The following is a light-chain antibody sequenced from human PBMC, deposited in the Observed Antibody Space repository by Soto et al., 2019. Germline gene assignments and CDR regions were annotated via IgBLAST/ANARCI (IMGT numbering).Light chain of an antibody. CDR1: QSISNF. Sequence: DIQMTQSPSSLSASVGDRVTITCRASQSISNFLNWYQQKPGKAPKLLIYAASTLQSGVPSRFSGSGSGTDFTLTISSLPPEDFGTYYCQQSYTTPFTFTFGGATKVEIK. CDR3: QQSYTTPFTFT. J-gene: IGKJ4*01. CDR2: AAS. V-gene: IGKV1-39*01.